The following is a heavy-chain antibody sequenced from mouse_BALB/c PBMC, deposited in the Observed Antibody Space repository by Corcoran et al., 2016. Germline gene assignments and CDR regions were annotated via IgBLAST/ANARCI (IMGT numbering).Heavy chain of an antibody. CDR3: ASRDYGNYLAWFAY. CDR2: IDPANGNT. V-gene: IGHV14-3*02. D-gene: IGHD2-1*01. J-gene: IGHJ3*01. CDR1: GFNIKDTY. Sequence: EVQLQQSGAELVKPGASVKLSCTASGFNIKDTYMHWVKQRPEQGLEWIGRIDPANGNTEYDLKFQGKATITADISSNTAYLQLSSLTSEDTAVYYCASRDYGNYLAWFAYWGQGTLVTVSA.